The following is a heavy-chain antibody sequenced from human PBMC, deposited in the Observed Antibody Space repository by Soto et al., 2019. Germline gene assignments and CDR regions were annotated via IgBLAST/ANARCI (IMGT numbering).Heavy chain of an antibody. CDR2: IDPSDSYT. J-gene: IGHJ6*02. V-gene: IGHV5-10-1*01. CDR3: ARGGDPNYYYGMDV. D-gene: IGHD2-21*01. Sequence: GESLKISCKGSGYSFTSYWISWVRQMPGKGLEWMGRIDPSDSYTNYSSSFQGHVTISADESISTAYLQWSSLKASDTAMYYCARGGDPNYYYGMDVWGQGTTVTVSS. CDR1: GYSFTSYW.